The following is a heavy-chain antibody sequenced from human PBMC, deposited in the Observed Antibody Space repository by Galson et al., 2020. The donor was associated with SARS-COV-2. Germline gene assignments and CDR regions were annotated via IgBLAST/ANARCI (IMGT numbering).Heavy chain of an antibody. D-gene: IGHD3-22*01. Sequence: SETLSLTSNVSGYSISSGYYWGWTRQPPGKGLGWIGSIYHSGSTYYNPSLKSRVTISVDTSKNQFSLKLSSVTAADTAVYYCASDDSSGYFGVPLDYWGQGTLVIVSS. CDR3: ASDDSSGYFGVPLDY. V-gene: IGHV4-38-2*02. CDR1: GYSISSGYY. CDR2: IYHSGST. J-gene: IGHJ4*02.